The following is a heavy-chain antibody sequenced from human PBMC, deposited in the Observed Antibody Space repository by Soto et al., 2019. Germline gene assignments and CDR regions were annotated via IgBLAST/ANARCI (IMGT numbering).Heavy chain of an antibody. CDR3: AKDDAPSGASTFGC. J-gene: IGHJ4*02. V-gene: IGHV3-23*01. Sequence: ESGGGLVQPGRSLRLSCAASGFIFSNYAMTWVRQAPGKGLEWVSAISGSGRSTYYADSVKGRFTISRDNSKNTRYVQMSSLRAEGTAIYWCAKDDAPSGASTFGCWGQGILVTVSS. CDR2: ISGSGRST. D-gene: IGHD1-26*01. CDR1: GFIFSNYA.